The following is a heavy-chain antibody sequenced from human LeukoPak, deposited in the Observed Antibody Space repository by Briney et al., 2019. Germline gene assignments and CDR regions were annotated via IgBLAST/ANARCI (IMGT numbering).Heavy chain of an antibody. V-gene: IGHV3-30*03. CDR2: ISYDGSNK. J-gene: IGHJ4*02. CDR1: GFTFRSYG. CDR3: AREGYYGSGSPPSLYFDY. Sequence: PGGSLRLSCAAYGFTFRSYGMHWVRQAPGKGLEWVAVISYDGSNKYYADSVKGRFTISRDNSRSTLYLQMNSLRPEDTAIYYCAREGYYGSGSPPSLYFDYWGQGTLVTVSS. D-gene: IGHD3-10*01.